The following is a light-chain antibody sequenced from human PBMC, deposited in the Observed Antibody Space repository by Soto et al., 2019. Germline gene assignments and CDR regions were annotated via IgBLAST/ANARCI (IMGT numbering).Light chain of an antibody. J-gene: IGKJ4*01. CDR1: QSVRSN. Sequence: KMMTQSPATLSVYQGERATLSCRASQSVRSNLAWYQQNPGQPPRLLIYDASSRATGIPSRFSGSGSGTEFTLTISSLKSEDFAVYYCQQYNNWPLTFGGGSMV. V-gene: IGKV3-15*01. CDR2: DAS. CDR3: QQYNNWPLT.